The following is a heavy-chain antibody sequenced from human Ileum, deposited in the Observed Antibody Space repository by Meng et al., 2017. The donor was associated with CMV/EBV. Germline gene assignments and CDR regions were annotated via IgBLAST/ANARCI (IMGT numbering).Heavy chain of an antibody. CDR3: ARGGGAADY. D-gene: IGHD1-26*01. V-gene: IGHV1-2*02. Sequence: QGNLVQSGAEVKKPGASVKVSCKASGYTLTGYYLHWVRQAPGQGLEWMAWINPNTGTTDYAQKFRGRVTMTRDTSISTAYMELSSLKSDDTAVYYCARGGGAADYWGQGTLVTVFS. J-gene: IGHJ4*02. CDR1: GYTLTGYY. CDR2: INPNTGTT.